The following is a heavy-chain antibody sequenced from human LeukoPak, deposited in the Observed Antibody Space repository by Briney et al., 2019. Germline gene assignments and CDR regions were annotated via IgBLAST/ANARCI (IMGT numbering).Heavy chain of an antibody. CDR3: ARDREYSSSLDY. J-gene: IGHJ4*02. V-gene: IGHV3-21*01. CDR1: GFTFSSYS. D-gene: IGHD6-6*01. Sequence: GGSLRLSCAASGFTFSSYSMNWVRQAAGKGLEWVSSISSSSSYIYYADSVKGRFTISRDNAKNSLYLQMNSLRAEDTAVYYCARDREYSSSLDYRGQGTLVTVSS. CDR2: ISSSSSYI.